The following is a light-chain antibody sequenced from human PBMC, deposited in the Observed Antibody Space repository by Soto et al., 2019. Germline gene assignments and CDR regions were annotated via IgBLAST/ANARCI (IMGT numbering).Light chain of an antibody. CDR1: QSVSSSY. Sequence: EIVLTQSPGTLSLSPVDRATLSCRASQSVSSSYLAWYQQKPGQAPRLLIYGASSRATGIPDRFSGSGSGTDFTLTISRLEPEDFAVYYCQQYGSSPQTFGQGTKVDIK. CDR3: QQYGSSPQT. CDR2: GAS. V-gene: IGKV3-20*01. J-gene: IGKJ1*01.